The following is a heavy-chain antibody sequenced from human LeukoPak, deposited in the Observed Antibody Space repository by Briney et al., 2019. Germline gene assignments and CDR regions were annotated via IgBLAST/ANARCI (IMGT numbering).Heavy chain of an antibody. CDR3: AKAIYSGYPGGY. Sequence: GGSLRLSCAASGFTFSSYGMHWVRQAPGKGLEWVAFIRYDGSNKFYADSVKGRFTISRDNSKSTLYLQMNSLRAEDTAVYYCAKAIYSGYPGGYWGQGTLVTVSS. J-gene: IGHJ4*02. V-gene: IGHV3-30*02. D-gene: IGHD5-12*01. CDR2: IRYDGSNK. CDR1: GFTFSSYG.